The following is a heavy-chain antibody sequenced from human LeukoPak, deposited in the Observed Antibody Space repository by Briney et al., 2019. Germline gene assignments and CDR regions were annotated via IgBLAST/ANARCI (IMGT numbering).Heavy chain of an antibody. J-gene: IGHJ4*02. V-gene: IGHV1-69*05. CDR3: ARVDYYDSSHY. D-gene: IGHD3-22*01. Sequence: SVKVSCKASGGAFSSYAISWVRQARGQGLEWMGRIIPIFGTANYAQKFQGRVTITTDESTSTAYMELSSLRSEDTAVYYCARVDYYDSSHYWGQGTLVTVSS. CDR1: GGAFSSYA. CDR2: IIPIFGTA.